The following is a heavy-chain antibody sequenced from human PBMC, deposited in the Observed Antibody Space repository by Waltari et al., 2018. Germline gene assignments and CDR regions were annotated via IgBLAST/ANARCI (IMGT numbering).Heavy chain of an antibody. CDR3: AMTVAGRADY. CDR1: GFTFTSYP. D-gene: IGHD6-19*01. J-gene: IGHJ4*02. CDR2: IYSGGST. Sequence: VQLLGPGGGLVRPGGSLRLSCAASGFTFTSYPMGWVRQAPGKGLEWVSVIYSGGSTYYADSVKGRFTISRDNSKNTLYLQMNSLRAEDTAVYYCAMTVAGRADYWGQGTLVTVSS. V-gene: IGHV3-23*03.